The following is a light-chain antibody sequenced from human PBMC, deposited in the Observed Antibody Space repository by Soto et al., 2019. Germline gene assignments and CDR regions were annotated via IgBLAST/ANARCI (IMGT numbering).Light chain of an antibody. CDR2: RAS. J-gene: IGKJ1*01. CDR1: QSINNW. Sequence: DIQMTQSPSTLSASVGDRVTITCRASQSINNWLAWYQQKPGKAPKLLIYRASSLENGVPSRFSGRGSGTEFIFTITILQPDDFATYYCQQYSSASTFGQGTKVEI. V-gene: IGKV1-5*03. CDR3: QQYSSAST.